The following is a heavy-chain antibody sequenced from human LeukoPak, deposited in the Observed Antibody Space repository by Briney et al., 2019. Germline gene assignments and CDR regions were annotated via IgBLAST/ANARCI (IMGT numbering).Heavy chain of an antibody. D-gene: IGHD2-2*01. CDR3: ARGVWSTEDY. Sequence: SETLSLTCTVSGYSISSGYYWGWIRQPPGKGLEWIGSIYHSGSTYYNPSLKSRVTISVETSKNHFSLKQSSVTAADAAVYYCARGVWSTEDYWGQGTLVTVSS. J-gene: IGHJ4*02. V-gene: IGHV4-38-2*02. CDR2: IYHSGST. CDR1: GYSISSGYY.